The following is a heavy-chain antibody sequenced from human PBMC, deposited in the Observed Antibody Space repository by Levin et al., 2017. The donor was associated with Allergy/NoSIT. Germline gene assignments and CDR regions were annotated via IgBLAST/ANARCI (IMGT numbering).Heavy chain of an antibody. J-gene: IGHJ4*02. V-gene: IGHV3-23*01. CDR3: AKVCEVYCDGGGVDY. CDR1: GFTFSSYA. Sequence: TGGSLRLSCAASGFTFSSYAMNWVRQAPGKGLEWVSTITSGSNTYYADSVKGRFTISRDNSKNKLYMQMDSLRAEDTAVYYCAKVCEVYCDGGGVDYWGQGTLVTVSS. CDR2: ITSGSNT. D-gene: IGHD4-23*01.